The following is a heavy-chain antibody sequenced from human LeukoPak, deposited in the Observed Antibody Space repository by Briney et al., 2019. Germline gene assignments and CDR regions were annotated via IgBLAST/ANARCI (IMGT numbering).Heavy chain of an antibody. J-gene: IGHJ4*02. CDR2: INHSGST. CDR1: GGSFSGYY. V-gene: IGHV4-34*01. D-gene: IGHD2-2*01. Sequence: SETLSLTCAVYGGSFSGYYWSWIRQPPGKGLEWIGEINHSGSTNYNPSLKSRVTITVDTSKNQFSLKLSSVTAADTAVYYCARARYQLLTKPPFDYWGQGTLVTVSS. CDR3: ARARYQLLTKPPFDY.